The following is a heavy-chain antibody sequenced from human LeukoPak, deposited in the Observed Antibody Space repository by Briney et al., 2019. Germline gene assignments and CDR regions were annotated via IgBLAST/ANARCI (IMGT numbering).Heavy chain of an antibody. CDR1: GYTFTSSN. J-gene: IGHJ6*02. D-gene: IGHD3-9*01. Sequence: AAVRVSCKVSGYTFTSSNINWVRQAPGQGLEWMGWKNPSSGNTAYAQRFQGRVTMTRDTSTNTASLQLTSLRSEDTAVYYCARGLDVERSSAWSWGPKKFYYNVMDVWGQGTTVTVSS. CDR3: ARGLDVERSSAWSWGPKKFYYNVMDV. CDR2: KNPSSGNT. V-gene: IGHV1-8*01.